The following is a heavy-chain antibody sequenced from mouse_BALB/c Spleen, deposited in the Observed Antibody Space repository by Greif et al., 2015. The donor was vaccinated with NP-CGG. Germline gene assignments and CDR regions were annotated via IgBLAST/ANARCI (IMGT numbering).Heavy chain of an antibody. Sequence: VQLKQSGAELVKPGASVKLSCTASGFNIKDTYMHWVKQRPEQGLEWIGRIDPANGNTKYDPKFQGKATITADTSSNTAYLQLSSLTSEDTAVYYCARSGYYGSSYWYFDVWGAGTTVTVSS. V-gene: IGHV14-3*02. CDR1: GFNIKDTY. CDR3: ARSGYYGSSYWYFDV. D-gene: IGHD1-1*01. J-gene: IGHJ1*01. CDR2: IDPANGNT.